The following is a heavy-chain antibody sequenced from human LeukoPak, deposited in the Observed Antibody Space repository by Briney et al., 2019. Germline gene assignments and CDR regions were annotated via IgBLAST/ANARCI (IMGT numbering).Heavy chain of an antibody. CDR2: ISSNGGST. Sequence: PGRSLRLSCAASGFTFSTYDMHWVRQAPGKGLEYVSGISSNGGSTYYANSVKGRFTIPRDNSKNTLYLQMGSLRAEDMAVYYCARASSWSGLDYWGQGTLVTVSS. J-gene: IGHJ4*02. D-gene: IGHD3-3*01. V-gene: IGHV3-64*01. CDR1: GFTFSTYD. CDR3: ARASSWSGLDY.